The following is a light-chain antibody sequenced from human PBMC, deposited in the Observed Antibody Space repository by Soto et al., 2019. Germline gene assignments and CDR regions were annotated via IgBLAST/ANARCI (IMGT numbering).Light chain of an antibody. CDR2: DVS. CDR3: CSYTSSDTYV. CDR1: RSDVGGYDF. V-gene: IGLV2-14*01. J-gene: IGLJ1*01. Sequence: QAVLTQPGSVSGXPGQSITISCTGTRSDVGGYDFVSWYQQHPGKAPKVMIYDVSNRPSGVSNRFSGSKSGNTASLTISGLQAEDEADYYCCSYTSSDTYVFGNGTKVTVL.